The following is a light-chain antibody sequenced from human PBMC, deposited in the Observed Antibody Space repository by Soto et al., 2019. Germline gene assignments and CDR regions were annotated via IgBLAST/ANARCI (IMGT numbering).Light chain of an antibody. J-gene: IGKJ4*01. CDR1: QDIANF. Sequence: ILMTQSPSSLSAFVGDRVTITCRASQDIANFLAWYQQKPGKVPKLLIYAASTLQSGVPSRFIGSGSGTDFTLTISGLQPEDVATYYCQKCKVAPFTVGGGTKVEIK. CDR3: QKCKVAPFT. V-gene: IGKV1-27*01. CDR2: AAS.